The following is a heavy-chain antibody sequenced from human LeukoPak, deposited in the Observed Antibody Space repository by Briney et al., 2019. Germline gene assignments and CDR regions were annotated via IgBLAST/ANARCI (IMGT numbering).Heavy chain of an antibody. Sequence: PGGSLRLSCAASGFPFSISWMHWFRQVPGKGLMWVSRSTTDETTTYADSVRGRFTISRDNAKNSLSLQMNSLRAEDTAIYYCVRNVNGLYGYWGQGTLVTISS. CDR1: GFPFSISW. V-gene: IGHV3-74*01. CDR3: VRNVNGLYGY. CDR2: STTDETT. J-gene: IGHJ4*02. D-gene: IGHD2-8*01.